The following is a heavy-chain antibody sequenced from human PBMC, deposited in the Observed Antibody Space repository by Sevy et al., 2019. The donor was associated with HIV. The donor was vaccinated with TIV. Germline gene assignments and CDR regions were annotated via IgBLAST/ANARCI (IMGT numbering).Heavy chain of an antibody. D-gene: IGHD3-16*02. V-gene: IGHV1-8*01. CDR1: GYTFTSYD. Sequence: ASVKVSCKASGYTFTSYDINWVRQATGQGLEWMGWMNPNSGNTGYAQKFQGRVTMTRNTSISTAYIERSSLRSELSAVYYCVRVLVVASCVWGSYRYEDDAFDIWGQGTMVTVSS. CDR2: MNPNSGNT. J-gene: IGHJ3*02. CDR3: VRVLVVASCVWGSYRYEDDAFDI.